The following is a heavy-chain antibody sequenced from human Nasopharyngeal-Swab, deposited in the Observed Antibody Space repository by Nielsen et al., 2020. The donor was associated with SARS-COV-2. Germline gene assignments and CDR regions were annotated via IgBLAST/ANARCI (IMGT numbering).Heavy chain of an antibody. CDR2: INHSGST. V-gene: IGHV4-34*01. CDR3: ARGPALAYCGGDCYSLGGYFDL. Sequence: SETLSLTCAVYGGSFSGYYWSWIRQPPGQGLEWIGEINHSGSTNYNPSLKSRVTISVDTSKNQFSLKLSSVTAADTAVYYCARGPALAYCGGDCYSLGGYFDLWGRGTLVTVSS. CDR1: GGSFSGYY. J-gene: IGHJ2*01. D-gene: IGHD2-21*02.